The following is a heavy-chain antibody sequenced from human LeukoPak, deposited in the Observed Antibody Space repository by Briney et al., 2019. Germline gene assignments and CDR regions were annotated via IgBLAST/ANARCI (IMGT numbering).Heavy chain of an antibody. CDR1: GGTFSSYA. CDR2: IIPILGIA. J-gene: IGHJ4*02. Sequence: GSSVKVSCKASGGTFSSYAISWVRQAPGQGLEWMGRIIPILGIANYAQKFQGRVTMTTDTSTSTAYMELKSLKSDDTAVYYCARVCGGDCYSGIAAFLLPQLDFDFWGQGTLVIVSS. V-gene: IGHV1-69*04. D-gene: IGHD2-21*02. CDR3: ARVCGGDCYSGIAAFLLPQLDFDF.